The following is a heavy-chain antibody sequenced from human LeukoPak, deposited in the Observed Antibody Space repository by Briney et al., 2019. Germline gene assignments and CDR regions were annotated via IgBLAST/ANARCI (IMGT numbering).Heavy chain of an antibody. CDR3: ARNERIAARHPPNWYFDL. CDR1: GGSISSYY. J-gene: IGHJ2*01. Sequence: SETLSLTCTVSGGSISSYYWSWIRQPPGKGLEWIGYIYYSGSTNYNPSLKSRVTISVDTSKNQFSLKLSSVTAADTAVYYCARNERIAARHPPNWYFDLWGRGTLVTVSS. D-gene: IGHD6-6*01. V-gene: IGHV4-59*08. CDR2: IYYSGST.